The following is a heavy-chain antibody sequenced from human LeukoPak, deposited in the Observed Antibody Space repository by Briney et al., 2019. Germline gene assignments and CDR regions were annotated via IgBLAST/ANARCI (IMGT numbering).Heavy chain of an antibody. Sequence: ASVKVSCTASGYTFTSYAMHWVRQAPGQRLEWMGWINAGNGNTKYSQKFQGRVTITRDTSASTAYMELRSLRSDDTAVYYCARAGQQLVRADWYFDLWGRGTLVTVSS. D-gene: IGHD6-13*01. CDR3: ARAGQQLVRADWYFDL. J-gene: IGHJ2*01. CDR2: INAGNGNT. V-gene: IGHV1-3*01. CDR1: GYTFTSYA.